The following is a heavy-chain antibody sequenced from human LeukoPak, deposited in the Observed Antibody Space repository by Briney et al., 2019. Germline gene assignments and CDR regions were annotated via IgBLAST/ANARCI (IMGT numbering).Heavy chain of an antibody. D-gene: IGHD6-19*01. J-gene: IGHJ4*02. V-gene: IGHV4-39*01. Sequence: PSETLSLTCTVSGGSISTTSFYWAWILQPPGKGLEWIGSIYFSGTTHYNPSLKSRVTISVDTSKNNFSLKLTSLTVADTAVYYCARHERSVAVAGSFDFWGQGTLVTVSS. CDR3: ARHERSVAVAGSFDF. CDR1: GGSISTTSFY. CDR2: IYFSGTT.